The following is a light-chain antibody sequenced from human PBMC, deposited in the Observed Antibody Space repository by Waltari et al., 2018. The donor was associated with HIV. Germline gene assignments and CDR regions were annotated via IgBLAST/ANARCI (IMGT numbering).Light chain of an antibody. CDR2: AAS. V-gene: IGKV1-39*01. Sequence: DIQMTQSPSSLSASVGDRVTITCRASQSISSYLNWYQQKPGKAPKLLIYAASRLQSGVPSRFSGSGSVTDFTLTISSLQPEDFATYYCQQSYSTLWTFGQGTKVEIK. J-gene: IGKJ1*01. CDR1: QSISSY. CDR3: QQSYSTLWT.